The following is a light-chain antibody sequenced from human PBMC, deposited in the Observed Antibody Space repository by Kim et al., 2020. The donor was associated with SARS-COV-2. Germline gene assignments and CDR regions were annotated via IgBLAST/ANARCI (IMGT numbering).Light chain of an antibody. V-gene: IGKV3-15*01. J-gene: IGKJ4*01. CDR2: GAS. CDR1: QSVSSN. Sequence: VSPGERVTLSCRASQSVSSNLAWYQQKPGQAPRLLIHGASTRATGIPARFSGSGSGTEFTLDISSLQSEDFAVYYCQQYDNWPPVTFGGGTKVEI. CDR3: QQYDNWPPVT.